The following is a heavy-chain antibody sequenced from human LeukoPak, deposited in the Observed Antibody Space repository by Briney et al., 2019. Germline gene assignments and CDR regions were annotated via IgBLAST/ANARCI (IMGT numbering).Heavy chain of an antibody. V-gene: IGHV4-59*01. D-gene: IGHD2-8*01. CDR3: ASSSRFTNGHFDY. J-gene: IGHJ4*02. CDR1: GGSISSYY. Sequence: PSETLSLTCTVSGGSISSYYWSWIRQPPGKGLEWIGYIYYSGSTNYNPSLKSRVTISVDTSKNQFSLKLSSVTAADTAVYYCASSSRFTNGHFDYWGQGTLVTVSS. CDR2: IYYSGST.